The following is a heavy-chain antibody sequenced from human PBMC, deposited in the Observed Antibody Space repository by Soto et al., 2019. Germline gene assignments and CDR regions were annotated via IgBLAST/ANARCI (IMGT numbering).Heavy chain of an antibody. D-gene: IGHD3-10*01. V-gene: IGHV4-31*03. CDR1: GGSITSGGYY. CDR2: IYHSGTT. Sequence: QVQLQESGPRLVKPSQTLSLTCTVSGGSITSGGYYWTWIRQPPGKGLEWIGYIYHSGTTYYSPSLKSRVTISMDTSANHFSLELTSVTAADTAVYYCVRVYYFGSGSPFSWGQGTLVTVSS. J-gene: IGHJ5*02. CDR3: VRVYYFGSGSPFS.